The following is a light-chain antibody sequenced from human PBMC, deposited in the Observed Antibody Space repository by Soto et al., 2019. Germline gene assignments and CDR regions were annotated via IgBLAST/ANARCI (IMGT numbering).Light chain of an antibody. V-gene: IGKV3-15*01. J-gene: IGKJ1*01. Sequence: IGMTQSPATLSVSPGERATLSCRASQTIYSNVAWYQQRPGQPPXXLIYRSSSRATGIPARFSGSGSGTEFTLTINSLQSEDFAVDDCQQYQNLWTFGQGTKVDI. CDR2: RSS. CDR3: QQYQNLWT. CDR1: QTIYSN.